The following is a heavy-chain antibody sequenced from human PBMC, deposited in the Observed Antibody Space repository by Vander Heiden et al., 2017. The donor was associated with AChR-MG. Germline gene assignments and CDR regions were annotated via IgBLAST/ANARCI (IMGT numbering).Heavy chain of an antibody. V-gene: IGHV1-46*01. Sequence: QVQLVQSGAAVKKPGASVKVSCKASGYPFTSYYMHWVRQAPGQGLEWMGIINPSGGSTSYAQKFQGRVTMTRDTSTSTVYMELSSLRSEDTAGYYCARDVRSPIGLSNFDYWGQGTLVTVSS. CDR3: ARDVRSPIGLSNFDY. D-gene: IGHD3-10*02. CDR1: GYPFTSYY. J-gene: IGHJ4*02. CDR2: INPSGGST.